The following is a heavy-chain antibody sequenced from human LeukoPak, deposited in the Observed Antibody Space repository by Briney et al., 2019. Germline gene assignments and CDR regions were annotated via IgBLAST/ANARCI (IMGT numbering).Heavy chain of an antibody. J-gene: IGHJ4*02. CDR1: GYIFTSYW. D-gene: IGHD5-18*01. CDR3: ARGGYIYGFDY. CDR2: IYPGDSGI. V-gene: IGHV5-51*01. Sequence: GESLKISCKGSGYIFTSYWIGWVRQRPGKGLEWMGVIYPGDSGIRYMPSFQGQVTISADKSITTAYLQWSSLKASDTAIYYCARGGYIYGFDYWGQGTLVTVSS.